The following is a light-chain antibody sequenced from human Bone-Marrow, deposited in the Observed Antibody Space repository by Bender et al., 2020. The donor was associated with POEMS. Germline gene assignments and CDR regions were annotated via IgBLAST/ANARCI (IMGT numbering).Light chain of an antibody. J-gene: IGLJ2*01. V-gene: IGLV2-23*02. CDR3: CSYATGGTWV. CDR1: SSDIGNGNS. Sequence: QSALTQPASVSGSPGQSITISCTGTSSDIGNGNSVSWYQQKPAKAPKVILYEVTKRPSGVSSRFSGSRSGNTASLTISGLRAEDEAHYYCCSYATGGTWVFGGGTKVTVL. CDR2: EVT.